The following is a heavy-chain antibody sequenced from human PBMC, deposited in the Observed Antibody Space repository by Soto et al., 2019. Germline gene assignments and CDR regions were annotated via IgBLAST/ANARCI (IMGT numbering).Heavy chain of an antibody. J-gene: IGHJ4*02. CDR1: GFTFTSYA. Sequence: QVQLVESGGGVVQPGRSLRLSCAASGFTFTSYAMHWVRQAPGKGLEYVAIISYDGSNTYYADSVKGRFTISRDNSKNSLDLQHNSLRAEDSVVYYCAKDGETKQWLRYFDYWGQGTLVPVSS. CDR3: AKDGETKQWLRYFDY. D-gene: IGHD6-19*01. CDR2: ISYDGSNT. V-gene: IGHV3-30*18.